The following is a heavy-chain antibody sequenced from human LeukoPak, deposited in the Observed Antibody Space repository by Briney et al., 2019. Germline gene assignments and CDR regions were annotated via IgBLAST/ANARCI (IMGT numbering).Heavy chain of an antibody. CDR2: IYSSCSA. D-gene: IGHD3-22*01. CDR3: ARHRDYYDT. V-gene: IGHV4-59*08. J-gene: IGHJ4*01. Sequence: PSETLSLTCTVSVASINNNFWTWIRQPPAKGLEWIGYIYSSCSANYNPSLKSRVIISGDTSKNQISVNLTSVTAADTAVYFCARHRDYYDTWGHGTLVTVSS. CDR1: VASINNNF.